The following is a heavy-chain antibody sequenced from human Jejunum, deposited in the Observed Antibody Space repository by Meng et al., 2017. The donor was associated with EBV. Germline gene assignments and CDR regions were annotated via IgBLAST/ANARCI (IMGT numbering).Heavy chain of an antibody. Sequence: QVQLWQAGDEVTKPGASVKLSCKQSGYTFIDYHVHWVRQAPGQGLEWMGILNPNNGATSYAQRIRGRATMTRDTSTSTVYMELSSLRSEDTALYYCVGEIVAPYSFDQWGQGTLVTVSS. V-gene: IGHV1-46*01. J-gene: IGHJ4*02. CDR3: VGEIVAPYSFDQ. D-gene: IGHD5-12*01. CDR2: LNPNNGAT. CDR1: GYTFIDYH.